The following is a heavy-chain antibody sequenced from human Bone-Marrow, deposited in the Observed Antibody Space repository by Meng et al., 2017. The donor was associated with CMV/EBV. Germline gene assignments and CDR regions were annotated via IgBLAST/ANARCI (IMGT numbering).Heavy chain of an antibody. CDR2: ISYDVINK. V-gene: IGHV3-30-3*01. D-gene: IGHD2-21*01. J-gene: IGHJ1*01. Sequence: GESLKISCAASGFTFSSYAMHWVRQAPGKGLEWVAVISYDVINKYYADSVKGRFTISRDNSKNTPYLQMNSLRAEDTAVYYCARAGNDNVVVIAISLQHWGQGTLVTVSS. CDR3: ARAGNDNVVVIAISLQH. CDR1: GFTFSSYA.